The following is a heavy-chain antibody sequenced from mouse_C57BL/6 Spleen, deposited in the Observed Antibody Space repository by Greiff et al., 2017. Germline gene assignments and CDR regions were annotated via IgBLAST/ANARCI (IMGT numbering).Heavy chain of an antibody. V-gene: IGHV5-9-1*02. CDR1: GFTFSSYA. CDR3: TRWGGTLYAMDY. J-gene: IGHJ4*01. D-gene: IGHD4-1*01. Sequence: EVQGVESGEGLVKPGGSLKLSCAASGFTFSSYAMSWVRQTPEKRLEWVAYISSGGDYIYYADTVKGRFTISRDNARNTLYLQMSSLKSEDTAMYYCTRWGGTLYAMDYWGQGTSVTVSS. CDR2: ISSGGDYI.